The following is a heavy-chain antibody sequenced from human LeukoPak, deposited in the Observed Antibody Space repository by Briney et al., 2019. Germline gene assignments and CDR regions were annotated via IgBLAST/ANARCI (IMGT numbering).Heavy chain of an antibody. V-gene: IGHV1-69*11. CDR3: ASRGSSSYYSIDH. D-gene: IGHD3-22*01. J-gene: IGHJ4*02. Sequence: SVKVYCKASGTTFSSYALTWVRQAPGQGLEWLGRIIPMMGTASYSDKYKGRISISADESTSTAHMELSNLRLEDTAVFYCASRGSSSYYSIDHWGQGTLITVSS. CDR2: IIPMMGTA. CDR1: GTTFSSYA.